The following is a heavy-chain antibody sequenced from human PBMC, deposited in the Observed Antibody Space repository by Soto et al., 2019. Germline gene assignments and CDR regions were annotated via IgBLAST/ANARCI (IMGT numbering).Heavy chain of an antibody. CDR3: ARGSSSGWYGDY. J-gene: IGHJ4*02. CDR1: GFTFSSHG. D-gene: IGHD6-19*01. Sequence: GGSLRLSCAASGFTFSSHGIHWVRQAPGKGLEWVALIWYDGSNKLYADSVKGRFTISRDNSNNTVYLQMSSLRAEDTAVYYCARGSSSGWYGDYWGQGTLVNVS. CDR2: IWYDGSNK. V-gene: IGHV3-33*01.